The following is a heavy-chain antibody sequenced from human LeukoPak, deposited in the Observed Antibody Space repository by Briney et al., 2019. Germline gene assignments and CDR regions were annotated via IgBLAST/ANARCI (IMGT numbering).Heavy chain of an antibody. CDR3: AKDSDWGMIVVVITKFDY. D-gene: IGHD3-22*01. Sequence: GGSLRLSCAASGFTFSSYAMSWVRQAPGKGLEWVSAISGSGGSTYYADSVKGWFTISRDNSKNTLYLQMNSLRAEDTAVYYCAKDSDWGMIVVVITKFDYWGQGTLVTVSS. CDR2: ISGSGGST. V-gene: IGHV3-23*01. J-gene: IGHJ4*02. CDR1: GFTFSSYA.